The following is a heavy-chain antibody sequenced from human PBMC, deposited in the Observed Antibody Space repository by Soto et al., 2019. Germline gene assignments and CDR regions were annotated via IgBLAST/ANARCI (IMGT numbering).Heavy chain of an antibody. V-gene: IGHV4-34*01. CDR2: INHSGST. CDR1: GGSFSGYY. J-gene: IGHJ6*02. CDR3: ARVTGRYYYGMDV. Sequence: QVQLQQWGAGLLKPSETLSLTCAVYGGSFSGYYWSWIRQPPGKGLEWIGEINHSGSTNYNPSLKSRVTISVDTSTNQFSLKLSSVTAADTAVYYCARVTGRYYYGMDVWGQGTRVTVSS.